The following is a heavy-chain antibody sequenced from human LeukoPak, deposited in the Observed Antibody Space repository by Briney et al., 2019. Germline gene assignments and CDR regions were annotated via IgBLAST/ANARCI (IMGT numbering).Heavy chain of an antibody. CDR2: INPSGGST. D-gene: IGHD2/OR15-2a*01. V-gene: IGHV1-46*01. Sequence: GASVKVSCKASGYTFTSYYMHWVRQAPGQGLEWMGIINPSGGSTSYAQKFQGRVTMTRDTSTSTVYMELSSLRSEDAAVHYCARDPFYGPFDYWGQGTLVTVSS. CDR3: ARDPFYGPFDY. CDR1: GYTFTSYY. J-gene: IGHJ4*02.